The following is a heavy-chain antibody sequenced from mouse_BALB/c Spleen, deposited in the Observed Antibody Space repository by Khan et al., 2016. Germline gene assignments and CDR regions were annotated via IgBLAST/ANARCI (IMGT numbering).Heavy chain of an antibody. CDR3: ARGGFDGYSAWFAY. V-gene: IGHV1-4*02. J-gene: IGHJ3*01. CDR2: INPSSGYT. CDR1: GYTFTPYT. Sequence: LQESAAELARPGASVKMSCKASGYTFTPYTIHWVKQRPGQGLEWIGYINPSSGYTEYNQKFKDKSTLTTDKSSNTAYIQLSSLTSDDSAVYYCARGGFDGYSAWFAYWGQGTLVTVSA. D-gene: IGHD2-3*01.